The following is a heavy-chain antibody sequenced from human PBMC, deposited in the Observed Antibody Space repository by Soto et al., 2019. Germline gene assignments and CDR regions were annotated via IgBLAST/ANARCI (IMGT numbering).Heavy chain of an antibody. V-gene: IGHV4-59*01. D-gene: IGHD2-2*02. CDR1: GGSISSYY. CDR2: ICYSGST. Sequence: SETLSLTCTVSGGSISSYYWSWIRQPPGKGLEWIGYICYSGSTNYNPSLKSRVTISVDTSKNQFSLKLSSVTAADTAVYYCARGRGIVVVPAAIADWFDPWGQGTLVTVSS. J-gene: IGHJ5*02. CDR3: ARGRGIVVVPAAIADWFDP.